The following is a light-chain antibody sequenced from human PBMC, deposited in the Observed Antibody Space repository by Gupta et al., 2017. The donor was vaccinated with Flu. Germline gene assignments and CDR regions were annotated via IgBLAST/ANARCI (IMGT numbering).Light chain of an antibody. CDR3: GTWDSTLSAGV. V-gene: IGLV1-51*02. J-gene: IGLJ2*01. Sequence: KVTIACSGGDSNIENNYVSWYQQLPGTAPKLLIYKTDKRPSGIPDRFSGSKSGASATLGITGLQTGDEADYYCGTWDSTLSAGVFGGGTKVTVL. CDR1: DSNIENNY. CDR2: KTD.